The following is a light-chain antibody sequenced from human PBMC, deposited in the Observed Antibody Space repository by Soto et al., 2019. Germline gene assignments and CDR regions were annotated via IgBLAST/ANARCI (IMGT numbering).Light chain of an antibody. CDR2: GAS. V-gene: IGKV3-20*01. CDR3: QQYESSPIT. Sequence: EIVLTQSPGTLSLSPGERATLSCRASQTLSSNYLAWYQQRPGQTPRVLVYGASNRATGIPDKFSGSGSGTDFTLTINRLEPGDFAVYYCQQYESSPITFGGGTKVDI. J-gene: IGKJ4*01. CDR1: QTLSSNY.